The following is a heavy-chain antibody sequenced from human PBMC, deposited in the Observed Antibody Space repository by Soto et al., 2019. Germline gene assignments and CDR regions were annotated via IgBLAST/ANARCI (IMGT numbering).Heavy chain of an antibody. J-gene: IGHJ6*02. CDR3: ASGPTYYYYGMDV. V-gene: IGHV1-69*01. Sequence: QVQLVQSGAEVKKPGSSVRVSCKAFRGTFSSYAISWVRQAPGQGLEWMGGIIPMFDTPKYAQKFQGRVPIIADEATSTAYMELSSLRSEDTAVYYCASGPTYYYYGMDVWGQGTTVTVSS. CDR2: IIPMFDTP. CDR1: RGTFSSYA.